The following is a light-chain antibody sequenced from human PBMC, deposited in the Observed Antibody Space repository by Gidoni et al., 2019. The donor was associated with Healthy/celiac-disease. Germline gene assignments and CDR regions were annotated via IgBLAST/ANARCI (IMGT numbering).Light chain of an antibody. Sequence: IQMTHSPSSLSASVGDRVTITCRASQNISSYLNWYQQKPGKAPKLLIYAASSLQSGVPSRFSGSGSGTDFTRTISSLQPEDFATYYCQQSYSTPLTFGGGTKVEIK. V-gene: IGKV1-39*01. CDR3: QQSYSTPLT. CDR2: AAS. J-gene: IGKJ4*01. CDR1: QNISSY.